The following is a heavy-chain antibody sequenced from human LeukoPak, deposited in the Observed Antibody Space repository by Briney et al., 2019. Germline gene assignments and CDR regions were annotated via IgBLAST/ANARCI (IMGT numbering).Heavy chain of an antibody. Sequence: GESLKISCKGSGYSFNTYWIGWVRQMPGKGLEWMGIIYPGDSDTKYSPSFQGQVTISADKSISTAYLQWSSLKASDTAMYYCARQYYGSGSYYNPFDYWGQGTLVAVSS. V-gene: IGHV5-51*01. CDR1: GYSFNTYW. D-gene: IGHD3-10*01. CDR3: ARQYYGSGSYYNPFDY. CDR2: IYPGDSDT. J-gene: IGHJ4*02.